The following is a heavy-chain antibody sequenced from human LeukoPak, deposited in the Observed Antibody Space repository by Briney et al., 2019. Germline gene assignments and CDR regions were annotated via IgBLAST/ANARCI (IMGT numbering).Heavy chain of an antibody. CDR2: ISWNSGSI. CDR1: GFTFDDYA. J-gene: IGHJ5*02. D-gene: IGHD3-3*01. CDR3: ATRITIFGAWFDP. Sequence: GGSLRLSCAASGFTFDDYAMHWVRQAPGKGLEWVSGISWNSGSIGYADSVKGRFTISRDNAKNSLYLQMNSLRAEDMALYYCATRITIFGAWFDPWGQGTLVTVSS. V-gene: IGHV3-9*03.